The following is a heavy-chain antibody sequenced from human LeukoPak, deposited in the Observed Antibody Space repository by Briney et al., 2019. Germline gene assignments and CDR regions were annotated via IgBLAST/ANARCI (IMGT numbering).Heavy chain of an antibody. V-gene: IGHV3-23*01. CDR2: ISGSGGST. CDR1: GFTFSSSA. CDR3: AKGPLLWN. Sequence: PGGSLRLSCTASGFTFSSSAMNWVRQAPGKGLEWVSAISGSGGSTYYADSVKGRFTISRDNSRNTLYLQMNSLRAEDTAVYYCAKGPLLWNWGQGTLVTVSS. J-gene: IGHJ4*02. D-gene: IGHD2/OR15-2a*01.